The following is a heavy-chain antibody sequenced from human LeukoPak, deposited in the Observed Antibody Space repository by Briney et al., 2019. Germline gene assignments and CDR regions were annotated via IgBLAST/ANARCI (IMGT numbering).Heavy chain of an antibody. J-gene: IGHJ4*02. CDR3: ARNYGDSFDL. CDR2: LNWIGNSA. Sequence: GGSLRLSCAASGFTFDDYGMSWVRQAPGEGLEWVSGLNWIGNSAGYADSVKGRFTISRDNAKNSLYLQMSSLRAEDTALYHCARNYGDSFDLWGQGTLVTVS. CDR1: GFTFDDYG. D-gene: IGHD4-17*01. V-gene: IGHV3-20*01.